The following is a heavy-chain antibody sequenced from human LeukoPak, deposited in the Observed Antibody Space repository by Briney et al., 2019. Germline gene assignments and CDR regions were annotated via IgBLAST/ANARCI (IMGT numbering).Heavy chain of an antibody. V-gene: IGHV1-18*01. J-gene: IGHJ6*02. CDR1: GYTFTSYG. CDR3: ARDVDRPLNYYDSSGDYGMDV. CDR2: ISAYNGST. Sequence: VASVKVSCKASGYTFTSYGISWVRQAPGQGLEWMGWISAYNGSTNYAQKLQGRVTMTTDTSTSTAYMELRSLRSDDTAVYYCARDVDRPLNYYDSSGDYGMDVWGQGTTVTVSS. D-gene: IGHD3-22*01.